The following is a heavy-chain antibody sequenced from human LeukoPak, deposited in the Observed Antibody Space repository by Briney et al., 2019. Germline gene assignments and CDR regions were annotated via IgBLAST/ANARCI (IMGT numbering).Heavy chain of an antibody. D-gene: IGHD2-21*02. CDR1: GFTFSSCW. V-gene: IGHV3-74*01. CDR2: INSDGSST. Sequence: AGGSLRLSCAASGFTFSSCWMHWVRQAPGKGLVWVSRINSDGSSTSYADSVKGRFTISRDNAKNTLYLQMNSLRAEDTAVYYCANYCGGDCLDAFDIWGQGTMVTVSS. CDR3: ANYCGGDCLDAFDI. J-gene: IGHJ3*02.